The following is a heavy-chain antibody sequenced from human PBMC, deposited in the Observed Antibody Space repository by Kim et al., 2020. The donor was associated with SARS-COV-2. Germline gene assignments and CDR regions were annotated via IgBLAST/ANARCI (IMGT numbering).Heavy chain of an antibody. J-gene: IGHJ4*02. CDR3: AKTGMAEYIDY. CDR2: T. Sequence: TDYADSVKGRFTISRDKSKNTLYLEMNSLRAEDTAVYYCAKTGMAEYIDYWGQGTLVTVSS. V-gene: IGHV3-23*01.